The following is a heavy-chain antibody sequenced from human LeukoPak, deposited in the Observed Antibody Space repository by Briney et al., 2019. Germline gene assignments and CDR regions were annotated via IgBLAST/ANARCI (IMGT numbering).Heavy chain of an antibody. CDR1: GXTFSSYW. V-gene: IGHV3-7*04. CDR2: IKQDGGEK. J-gene: IGHJ4*02. Sequence: PGGSLRLSCAASGXTFSSYWMSWVRQAPGKGLEWVANIKQDGGEKYYVDSVKGRFTISRDNAKNSLYLQMNSLRPEDTAVYYCAGRGDGNLYYFDHWGQGTLVTASS. D-gene: IGHD5-24*01. CDR3: AGRGDGNLYYFDH.